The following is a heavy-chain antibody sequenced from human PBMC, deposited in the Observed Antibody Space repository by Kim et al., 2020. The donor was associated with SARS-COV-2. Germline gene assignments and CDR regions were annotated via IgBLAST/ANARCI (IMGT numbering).Heavy chain of an antibody. V-gene: IGHV3-21*01. CDR2: ISSSSGYI. CDR3: ARGARYYVILTGHYADY. J-gene: IGHJ4*01. Sequence: GGSLRLSCAASGFTFSSYSMNWVRQAPGKGLEWVSSISSSSGYIYYADSVKGRFTISRDNAKNSLYLQMNSLRAEDTAVYYCARGARYYVILTGHYADY. CDR1: GFTFSSYS. D-gene: IGHD3-9*01.